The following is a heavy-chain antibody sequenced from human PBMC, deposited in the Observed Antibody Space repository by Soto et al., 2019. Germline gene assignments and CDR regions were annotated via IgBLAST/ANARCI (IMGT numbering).Heavy chain of an antibody. V-gene: IGHV4-59*01. CDR3: ARDAYYGDSFDY. D-gene: IGHD4-17*01. CDR2: IYYSGST. CDR1: GGSISSYY. J-gene: IGHJ4*02. Sequence: SETLSLTCTVSGGSISSYYWSWIRQPPGKGLEWIGYIYYSGSTNYNPSLKSRVTISVDTSKNQFSLKLSSVTAADTAVYYCARDAYYGDSFDYWGQGTLVTVSS.